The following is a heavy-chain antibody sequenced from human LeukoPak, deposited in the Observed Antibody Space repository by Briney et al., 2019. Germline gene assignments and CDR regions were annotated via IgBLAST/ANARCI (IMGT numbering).Heavy chain of an antibody. D-gene: IGHD6-19*01. CDR3: AKALSRSRSIAVAGYVCGFVN. J-gene: IGHJ4*02. V-gene: IGHV3-74*01. CDR2: INSDGSRT. Sequence: SGGSLRLSFAASGFTFSSYLMHWVRQAPGKGLVWVSLINSDGSRTSYADSVKGRFTISRDNSKNTLYLQMDSLRAEDTAVYYCAKALSRSRSIAVAGYVCGFVNWGQGTLVTVSS. CDR1: GFTFSSYL.